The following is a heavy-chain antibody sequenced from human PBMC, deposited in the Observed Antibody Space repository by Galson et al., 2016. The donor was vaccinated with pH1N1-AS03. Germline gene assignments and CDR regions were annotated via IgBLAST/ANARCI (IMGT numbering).Heavy chain of an antibody. CDR1: GFPFSTYS. Sequence: SLRLSCAASGFPFSTYSMNWVRQAPGKGLEWVSFISRSGNYIYYADSVKGRFTISRDNAKNSLYLQMNSLRAEDTAVYYCADVGATILWGQGTLVTVSS. J-gene: IGHJ1*01. CDR3: ADVGATIL. CDR2: ISRSGNYI. D-gene: IGHD1-26*01. V-gene: IGHV3-21*01.